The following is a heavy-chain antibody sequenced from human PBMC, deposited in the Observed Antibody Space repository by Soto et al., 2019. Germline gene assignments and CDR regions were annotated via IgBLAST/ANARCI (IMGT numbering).Heavy chain of an antibody. J-gene: IGHJ4*02. CDR1: VGSFTGYY. CDR3: VRGPGGDYSPY. Sequence: SETLSLTGAVYVGSFTGYYWRWIRQPPGKGLEWIGEINHSGNTNYNPSLKSRVTISVDTSKNQFSLKMTSVTAADTAVYYCVRGPGGDYSPYWGQGTVVTVSS. V-gene: IGHV4-34*01. CDR2: INHSGNT. D-gene: IGHD4-17*01.